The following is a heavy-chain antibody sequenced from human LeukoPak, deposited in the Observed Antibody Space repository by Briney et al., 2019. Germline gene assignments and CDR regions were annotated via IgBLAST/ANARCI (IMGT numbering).Heavy chain of an antibody. CDR1: GFTFSSYW. CDR3: ARDPTQYLRYGHFDY. D-gene: IGHD5/OR15-5a*01. V-gene: IGHV3-7*01. Sequence: GGSLRLSCAASGFTFSSYWMSWVRQAPGKGLEWLANIKEDGSEKYYVDSVKGRFTISRDNAKNSLYLQMNSLSDEDTAVYYCARDPTQYLRYGHFDYWGQGTLVTVSS. CDR2: IKEDGSEK. J-gene: IGHJ4*02.